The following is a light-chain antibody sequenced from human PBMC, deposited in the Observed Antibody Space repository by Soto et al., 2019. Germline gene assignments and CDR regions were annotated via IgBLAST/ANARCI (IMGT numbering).Light chain of an antibody. CDR2: VAS. CDR3: QQYYSYRT. V-gene: IGKV1-8*01. Sequence: AIRMTQSPSSFSASTGDRVTITCRASQGISSYLAWYQQKPGKAPKLLIYVASTLQSGVPSRFSGSGSGTDFTLTISCLQSEDFATYYCQQYYSYRTFGQGTKVEIK. J-gene: IGKJ1*01. CDR1: QGISSY.